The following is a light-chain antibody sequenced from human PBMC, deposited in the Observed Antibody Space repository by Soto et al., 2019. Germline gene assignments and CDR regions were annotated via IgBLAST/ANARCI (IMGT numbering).Light chain of an antibody. CDR1: QSVSSY. Sequence: EIVLTQSPATPSLSPGERDPLSCRASQSVSSYLAWYQQKPGQAPRLLIYDASNRATGIPARFSGSGSGTDFTLTISSLEPEDFAVYYCQQRSNWPPVTFGGGTKVDIK. V-gene: IGKV3-11*01. J-gene: IGKJ4*01. CDR2: DAS. CDR3: QQRSNWPPVT.